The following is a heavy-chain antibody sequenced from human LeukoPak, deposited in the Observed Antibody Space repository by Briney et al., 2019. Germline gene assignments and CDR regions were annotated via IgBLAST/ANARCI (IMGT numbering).Heavy chain of an antibody. CDR1: GYSFTNYG. D-gene: IGHD2-2*01. CDR2: ISGYNANA. V-gene: IGHV1-18*01. CDR3: ARVGRGCSSIRCYWEDWFDP. J-gene: IGHJ5*02. Sequence: APVKVSCKASGYSFTNYGITWIREAPGQGPEWLGWISGYNANAHYAQNVQGRVTLTTDTSTNTAYMELRGLTSDDTAMYYCARVGRGCSSIRCYWEDWFDPWGQGTLVIVSS.